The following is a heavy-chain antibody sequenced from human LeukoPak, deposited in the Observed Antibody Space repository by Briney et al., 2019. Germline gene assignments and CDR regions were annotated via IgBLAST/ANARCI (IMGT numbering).Heavy chain of an antibody. J-gene: IGHJ4*02. Sequence: GGSLRLSCAASGFTFSNYAMHWVRQAPGKGLEWVAVISYDGINKYYADSVKGRFTLSRDNSKNTLYLQMNSLRAEDTAVLHCARDASDFAYFDYWGQGTLVTVSS. V-gene: IGHV3-30-3*01. CDR2: ISYDGINK. CDR3: ARDASDFAYFDY. CDR1: GFTFSNYA. D-gene: IGHD2-21*01.